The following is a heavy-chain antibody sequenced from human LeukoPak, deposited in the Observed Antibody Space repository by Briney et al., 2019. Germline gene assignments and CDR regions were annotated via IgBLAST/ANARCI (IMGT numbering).Heavy chain of an antibody. V-gene: IGHV3-30*02. J-gene: IGHJ4*02. CDR2: IRYDGDNK. CDR3: AKDLRSLEWLHVYFDY. CDR1: EFTFSSYG. Sequence: TGGSLRLSCAASEFTFSSYGMHWVRQAPGKGLEWVAFIRYDGDNKYYADSVKGRFTISRDNSKNTLYLQMKSLRAEDTAVYYCAKDLRSLEWLHVYFDYWGQGTLVTVSS. D-gene: IGHD3-3*01.